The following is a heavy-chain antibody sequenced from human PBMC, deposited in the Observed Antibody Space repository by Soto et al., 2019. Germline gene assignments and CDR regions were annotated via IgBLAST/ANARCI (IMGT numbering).Heavy chain of an antibody. D-gene: IGHD6-6*01. J-gene: IGHJ3*02. CDR2: ISSSSSYI. Sequence: GGSLRLSCAASGFTFSSYSMNWVRQAPGKGLEWVSSISSSSSYIYYADSVKGRFTISRDNAKNSLYLQMNSLRAEDTAVYYCARDDSYSSSPGQAFDIWGQGTMVTVSS. V-gene: IGHV3-21*01. CDR1: GFTFSSYS. CDR3: ARDDSYSSSPGQAFDI.